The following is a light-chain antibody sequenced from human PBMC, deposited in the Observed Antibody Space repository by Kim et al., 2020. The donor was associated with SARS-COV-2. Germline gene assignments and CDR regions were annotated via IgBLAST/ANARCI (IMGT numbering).Light chain of an antibody. CDR2: AAS. CDR3: QKYNSAPWT. J-gene: IGKJ1*01. CDR1: QDIANS. V-gene: IGKV1-27*01. Sequence: ASVGDRVTITCRASQDIANSLAWYQQKPGKVPKVLIYAASTLQSGVPSRFSGGGSGTEFTLTIGSLQTEDVATYYCQKYNSAPWTFGPGTKLDIK.